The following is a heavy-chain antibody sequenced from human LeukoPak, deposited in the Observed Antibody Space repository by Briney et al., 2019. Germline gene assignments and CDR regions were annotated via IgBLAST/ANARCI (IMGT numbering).Heavy chain of an antibody. CDR1: GFTFSSYG. V-gene: IGHV3-30*18. J-gene: IGHJ4*02. D-gene: IGHD1-7*01. CDR2: ISYDGSNK. Sequence: QPGGSLRLSCAASGFTFSSYGMHWVRQAPGKGLEWVAVISYDGSNKYYADSVKGRFTISRDNSRNTLYLQMNSLRVEDTAVYYCAKDRVHWNFGFDHWGQGTLVTVSS. CDR3: AKDRVHWNFGFDH.